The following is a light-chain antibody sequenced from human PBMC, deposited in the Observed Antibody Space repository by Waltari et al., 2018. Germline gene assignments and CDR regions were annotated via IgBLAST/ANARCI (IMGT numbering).Light chain of an antibody. V-gene: IGKV3-20*01. CDR1: QSVSGRY. CDR3: QQYVSALWT. CDR2: GAS. Sequence: EIVLTQSPGTMSLSPGERVTLPCRASQSVSGRYLAWYQQKPGQTPRLLIYGASNRANGIPDRFSGSGSGTDFTLTISRLEPEDSAVYYCQQYVSALWTFGQGTKVEIK. J-gene: IGKJ1*01.